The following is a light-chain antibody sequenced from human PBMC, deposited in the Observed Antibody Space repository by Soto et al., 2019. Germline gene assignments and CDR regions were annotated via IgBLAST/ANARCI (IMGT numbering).Light chain of an antibody. CDR3: TSYAGNNNYV. CDR1: SSDVGGYDY. J-gene: IGLJ1*01. CDR2: EVS. V-gene: IGLV2-8*01. Sequence: QSVLTQPASVSGSPGQSITISCTGTSSDVGGYDYVSWYQQFPGKAPKLLIFEVSKRPSGVPDRFSGSKTGNTASLTVSGLQAEDEADYYCTSYAGNNNYVFGTGTKLTVL.